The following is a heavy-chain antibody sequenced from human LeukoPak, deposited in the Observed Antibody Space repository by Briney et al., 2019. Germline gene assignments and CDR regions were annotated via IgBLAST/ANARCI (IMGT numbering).Heavy chain of an antibody. J-gene: IGHJ3*02. Sequence: GRSLRLSCAASGSTFSSYAMHWVRQAPGKGLEWVAVISYDGSNKYYADSVKGRFTISRDNPKNTLYLQMNSLRAEDTAVYYCASETLAVAGPGAFDIWGQGTMVTVSS. CDR2: ISYDGSNK. CDR1: GSTFSSYA. D-gene: IGHD6-19*01. V-gene: IGHV3-30-3*01. CDR3: ASETLAVAGPGAFDI.